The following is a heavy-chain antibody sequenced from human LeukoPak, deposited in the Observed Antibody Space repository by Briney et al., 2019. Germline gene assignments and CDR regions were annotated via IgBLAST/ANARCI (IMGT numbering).Heavy chain of an antibody. Sequence: ASVKVSCKASGYTFTGYYMHWVRQAPRQGLEWMGWINPNSGGTNYAQKFQGRVTMTRDTSISTAYMELSRLRSDDTAVYYCARDFDSSGYNGYWGQGTLVTVSS. CDR3: ARDFDSSGYNGY. CDR1: GYTFTGYY. J-gene: IGHJ4*02. V-gene: IGHV1-2*02. CDR2: INPNSGGT. D-gene: IGHD3-22*01.